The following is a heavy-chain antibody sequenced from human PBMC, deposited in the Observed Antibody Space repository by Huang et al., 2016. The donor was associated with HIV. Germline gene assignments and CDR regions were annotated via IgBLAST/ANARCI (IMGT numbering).Heavy chain of an antibody. CDR2: VNPKSGNV. CDR1: GYTFTNYD. J-gene: IGHJ3*01. CDR3: ARGFGINYNHEAFDV. D-gene: IGHD3-10*01. V-gene: IGHV1-8*01. Sequence: QIQLAQSGAEVKKPGASVKVYCKASGYTFTNYDINWVRQASGQGLDWMGWVNPKSGNVGYTKKCQGRVAILRNSSINTSYLEVTSLTSEDTAVYYCARGFGINYNHEAFDVWGQGTMVTVSS.